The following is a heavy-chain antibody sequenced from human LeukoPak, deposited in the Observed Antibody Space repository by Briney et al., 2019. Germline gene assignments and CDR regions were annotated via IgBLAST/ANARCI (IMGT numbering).Heavy chain of an antibody. CDR3: ARTKYPYYDFWSGYFDY. D-gene: IGHD3-3*01. J-gene: IGHJ4*02. V-gene: IGHV1-69*05. CDR2: IIPIFGTA. Sequence: SVKVSCKASGGTFRSYAISWVRQAPGQGLEWMGRIIPIFGTANYAQKFQGRVTITTDESTSTAYMELSSLRSEDPAVYYCARTKYPYYDFWSGYFDYWGQGTLVTVSS. CDR1: GGTFRSYA.